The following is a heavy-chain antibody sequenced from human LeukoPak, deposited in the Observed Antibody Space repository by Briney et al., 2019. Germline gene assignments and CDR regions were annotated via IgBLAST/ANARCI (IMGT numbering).Heavy chain of an antibody. D-gene: IGHD6-19*01. Sequence: SETLSLTCTVSGGSIRSGSYYWSWIRQPAGKGLEWIGRIYTSGSTNYNPSLKSRVTISVDTSKNQFSLKLSSVTAADTAVYYFATEGIAVGRWDYWGQGTLVTVSS. J-gene: IGHJ4*02. CDR1: GGSIRSGSYY. CDR3: ATEGIAVGRWDY. CDR2: IYTSGST. V-gene: IGHV4-61*02.